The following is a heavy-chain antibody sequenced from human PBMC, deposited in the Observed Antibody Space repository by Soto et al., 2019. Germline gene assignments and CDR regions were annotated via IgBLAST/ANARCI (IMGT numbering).Heavy chain of an antibody. CDR1: GGTFSSDV. CDR3: ATGPLYASGVANY. V-gene: IGHV1-69*05. D-gene: IGHD3-10*01. CDR2: ITPIFSTT. Sequence: EASVKVSCKASGGTFSSDVINWVRQAPGQGLEWMGGITPIFSTTKYAQKFQGRVTVTTDESASTVYLELSSLRSEDTAVYYCATGPLYASGVANYWGQGALVTVSS. J-gene: IGHJ4*02.